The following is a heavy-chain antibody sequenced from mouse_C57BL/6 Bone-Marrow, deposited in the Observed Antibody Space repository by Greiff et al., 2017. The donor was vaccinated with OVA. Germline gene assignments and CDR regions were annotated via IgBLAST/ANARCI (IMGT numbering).Heavy chain of an antibody. CDR3: ARPVYYGSSYGFAY. CDR1: GYTFTSYW. J-gene: IGHJ3*01. Sequence: QVQLQQPGAELVMPGASVKLSCKASGYTFTSYWMHWVKQRPGQGLEWIGEIDPSDSYTNYNQKFKGKSTLTVDKSSSTAYMQLSSLTSDDSAVYYCARPVYYGSSYGFAYWGQGTLVTVSA. CDR2: IDPSDSYT. V-gene: IGHV1-69*01. D-gene: IGHD1-1*01.